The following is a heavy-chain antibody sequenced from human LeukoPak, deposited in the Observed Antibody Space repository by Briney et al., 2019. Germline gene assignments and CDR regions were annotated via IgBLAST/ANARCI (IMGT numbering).Heavy chain of an antibody. CDR2: IYYSGST. CDR1: GGSISSYY. V-gene: IGHV4-59*05. Sequence: SETLSLTCTVSGGSISSYYWSWIRQPPGKGLEWIGSIYYSGSTYYNSSLKSRVTISVDTSKNQFSLKLSSVTAADTAVYHCAKLNYASGGYAFDIWGQGTMVTVSS. D-gene: IGHD2-2*01. CDR3: AKLNYASGGYAFDI. J-gene: IGHJ3*02.